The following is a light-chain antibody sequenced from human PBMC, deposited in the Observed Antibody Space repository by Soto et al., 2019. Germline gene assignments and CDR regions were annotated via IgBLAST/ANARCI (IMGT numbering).Light chain of an antibody. CDR1: QSLLYSSNNKNY. CDR3: QQYYNTPYT. V-gene: IGKV4-1*01. J-gene: IGKJ2*01. CDR2: WAS. Sequence: DVVLTQSPDSLPVSLGERATINCKSSQSLLYSSNNKNYLAWHQQNPGQPPKLLIYWASTRESGVPDRFSGSGSGTDFTLTISGLQAEDVAVYYCQQYYNTPYTFGQGTKVDIK.